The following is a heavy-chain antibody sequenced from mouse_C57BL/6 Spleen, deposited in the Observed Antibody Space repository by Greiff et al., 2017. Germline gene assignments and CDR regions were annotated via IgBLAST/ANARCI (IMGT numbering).Heavy chain of an antibody. CDR3: ARVRWLLRSYAMDY. J-gene: IGHJ4*01. CDR2: ISAGCSYT. D-gene: IGHD2-3*01. CDR1: GFTFSSYA. Sequence: EVKLLESGAGLVKPGGSLKLSCAASGFTFSSYAMSWVRQTPARRLEWVATISAGCSYTYYNYNVKGRFTITIDNAKNNLYLQMSHLKSEDTAMYYCARVRWLLRSYAMDYWGQGTSVTVSS. V-gene: IGHV5-4*03.